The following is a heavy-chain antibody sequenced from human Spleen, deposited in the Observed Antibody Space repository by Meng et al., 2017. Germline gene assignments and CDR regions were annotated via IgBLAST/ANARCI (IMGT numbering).Heavy chain of an antibody. CDR3: ATVRFHYGSGRQYSLFDY. Sequence: SVKVSCKASGGTFSSYAISWVRQAPGQGLEWMGGIIPIFGTANYAQKFQGRVTITTDESTSTAYMELSSLRSDDTAVYYCATVRFHYGSGRQYSLFDYWGQGTLVTVSS. D-gene: IGHD3-10*01. V-gene: IGHV1-69*05. CDR2: IIPIFGTA. CDR1: GGTFSSYA. J-gene: IGHJ4*02.